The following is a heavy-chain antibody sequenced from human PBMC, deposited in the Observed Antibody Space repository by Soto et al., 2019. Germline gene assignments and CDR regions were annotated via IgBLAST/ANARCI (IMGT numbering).Heavy chain of an antibody. J-gene: IGHJ5*02. CDR1: GGTFSSYA. D-gene: IGHD2-15*01. CDR2: IIPIFGTA. V-gene: IGHV1-69*06. CDR3: ARCLGYCSGGSCYVRGWFDP. Sequence: QVQLVQSGAEVKKPGSSVKVSCKASGGTFSSYAISWVRQAPGQGLEWMGGIIPIFGTANYAQKFQGRVTITADKSTSTAYMELGSLRSEDTAVYYCARCLGYCSGGSCYVRGWFDPWGQGTLVTVSS.